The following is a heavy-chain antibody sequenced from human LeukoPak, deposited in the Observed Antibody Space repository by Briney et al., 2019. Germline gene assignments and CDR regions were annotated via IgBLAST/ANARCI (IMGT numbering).Heavy chain of an antibody. D-gene: IGHD3-10*01. CDR1: GGSISSSSYY. J-gene: IGHJ5*02. CDR2: IYYSGST. V-gene: IGHV4-39*01. Sequence: SETPSLTCTVSGGSISSSSYYWGWIRQPPGKGLEWVGSIYYSGSTYYNPSLKSRVTISVDTSKNQFSLKLSSVTAADTAVYYCARGLWFGESLGGCWFDPWGQGTLVTVSS. CDR3: ARGLWFGESLGGCWFDP.